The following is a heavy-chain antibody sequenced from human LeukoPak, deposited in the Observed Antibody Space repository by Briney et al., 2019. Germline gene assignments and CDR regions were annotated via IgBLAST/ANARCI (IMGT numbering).Heavy chain of an antibody. D-gene: IGHD5-18*01. CDR2: ISAYNGNT. CDR1: GYTFTSYG. V-gene: IGHV1-18*01. Sequence: GASVKVSCKASGYTFTSYGISWGRQAPGQGLERMGWISAYNGNTNYAQKLQGRVTMTTETSTSTAYMELRSLRSDDTAVYYCARDLGYLSPDTAPPGDYWGQGTLVTVSS. J-gene: IGHJ4*02. CDR3: ARDLGYLSPDTAPPGDY.